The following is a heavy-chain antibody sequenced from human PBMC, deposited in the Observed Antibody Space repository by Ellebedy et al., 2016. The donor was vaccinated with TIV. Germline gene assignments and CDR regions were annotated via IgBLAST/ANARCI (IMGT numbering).Heavy chain of an antibody. Sequence: PGGSLRLSCEASGVSLDSYIMSCVRQAPGKGLEWVSATSGSGGTRYYADSVNGRFTTSRDNSKNTLYLQMNSLRADDKAIYYCAKDWVARKLVEKNFFDCWGQGTLVTVSS. V-gene: IGHV3-23*01. D-gene: IGHD1-7*01. J-gene: IGHJ4*02. CDR2: TSGSGGTR. CDR3: AKDWVARKLVEKNFFDC. CDR1: GVSLDSYI.